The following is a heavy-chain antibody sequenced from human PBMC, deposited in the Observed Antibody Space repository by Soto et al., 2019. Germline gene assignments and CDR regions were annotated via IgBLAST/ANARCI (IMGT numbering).Heavy chain of an antibody. Sequence: GGALRVSCAASGFTFSSYAMHWVRQAPGKGLEWVAVISYDGSNKYYADSVKGRFTISRDNSKNTLYLQMNSLRAEDTAVYYCARVDSSGWYLNYYGMDVWGQGPTVPVS. CDR1: GFTFSSYA. V-gene: IGHV3-30-3*01. J-gene: IGHJ6*02. D-gene: IGHD6-19*01. CDR3: ARVDSSGWYLNYYGMDV. CDR2: ISYDGSNK.